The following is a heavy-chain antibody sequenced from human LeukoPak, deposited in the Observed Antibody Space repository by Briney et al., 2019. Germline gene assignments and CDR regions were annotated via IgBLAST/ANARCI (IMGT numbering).Heavy chain of an antibody. CDR3: ARAREAAILGLNY. V-gene: IGHV1-69*02. D-gene: IGHD2-2*02. J-gene: IGHJ4*02. CDR1: GGTFSSYT. CDR2: IIPILGIA. Sequence: SVKVSCKASGGTFSSYTISWVRQAPGQGLEWMGRIIPILGIANYAQKFQGRVTITADKFTSTAYMELSSLRSEDTAVYYCARAREAAILGLNYWGQGTLVTVSS.